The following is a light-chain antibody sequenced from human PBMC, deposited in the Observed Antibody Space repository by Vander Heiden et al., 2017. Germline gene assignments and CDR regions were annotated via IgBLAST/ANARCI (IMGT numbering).Light chain of an antibody. J-gene: IGKJ1*01. CDR3: QQYNSYSPT. V-gene: IGKV1-5*03. Sequence: DIQMTQSPSTLSASVGDRVSIPCRASQSIGSWLAWYQQKPGKAPKLLIYKASSLESGVPSRFSGNGSGTELTLTISSLQPDDFATYQCQQYNSYSPTFGQGTKVEIK. CDR1: QSIGSW. CDR2: KAS.